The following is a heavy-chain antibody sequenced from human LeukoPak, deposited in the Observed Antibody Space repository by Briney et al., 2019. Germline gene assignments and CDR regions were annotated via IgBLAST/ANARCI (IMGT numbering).Heavy chain of an antibody. CDR3: ARRSDGYDSSAYYH. D-gene: IGHD3-22*01. CDR2: VNPNSGNT. V-gene: IGHV1-8*01. J-gene: IGHJ4*02. Sequence: GASVKVSCKASGYTFTSYDINWVRQATGQGLEWMGWVNPNSGNTGYAQKFQGRVTMTMDPSISTAYMELSSLRSEDTAVYYCARRSDGYDSSAYYHWGQGTLVTVSS. CDR1: GYTFTSYD.